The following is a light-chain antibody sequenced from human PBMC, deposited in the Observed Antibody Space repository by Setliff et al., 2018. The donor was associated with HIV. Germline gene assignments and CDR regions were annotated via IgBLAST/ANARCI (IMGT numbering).Light chain of an antibody. Sequence: QSVLTQPASVSGSPGQSITVSCTGTSSDVGAFDFVSWYRQHPGKAPELMIYDVTNRPSGVSNRFSGSKSGNTASRTISGLQAEDEADYYCTSYANSDAFIFGTGTKSPS. CDR1: SSDVGAFDF. V-gene: IGLV2-14*03. CDR2: DVT. J-gene: IGLJ1*01. CDR3: TSYANSDAFI.